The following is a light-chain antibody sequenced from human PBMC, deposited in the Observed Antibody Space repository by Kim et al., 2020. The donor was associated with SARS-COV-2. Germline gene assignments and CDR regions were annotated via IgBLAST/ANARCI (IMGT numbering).Light chain of an antibody. Sequence: DIQMTQSPSALSASVGDRVTITCRASETIRTSLAWHQQKPGKAPKLLIYEASSLGSGFPSRFSGSGSGTDFTLTISGLQPDDSATYYCHQYNSYSYTFGQGTKLEI. CDR1: ETIRTS. CDR2: EAS. J-gene: IGKJ2*01. V-gene: IGKV1-5*03. CDR3: HQYNSYSYT.